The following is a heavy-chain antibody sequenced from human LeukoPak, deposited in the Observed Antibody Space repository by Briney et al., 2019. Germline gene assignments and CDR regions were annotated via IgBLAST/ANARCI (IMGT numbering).Heavy chain of an antibody. CDR1: GGTFSSYA. CDR2: IIPIFGTA. V-gene: IGHV1-69*05. CDR3: ASRGGGYLFRLVGSPSFDY. Sequence: ASVKVSCKASGGTFSSYAISWVRQAPGQGLEWMGRIIPIFGTANYAQKFQGRVTITTDESTSTAYMELSSLRSEDTAVYYCASRGGGYLFRLVGSPSFDYWGQGTLVTVSS. J-gene: IGHJ4*02. D-gene: IGHD2-21*01.